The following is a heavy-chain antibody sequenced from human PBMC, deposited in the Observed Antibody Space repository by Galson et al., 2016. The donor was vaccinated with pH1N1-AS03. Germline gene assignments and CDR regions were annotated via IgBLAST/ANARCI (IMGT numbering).Heavy chain of an antibody. Sequence: SVKVSCKASGGDFRGFAINWMRQAPGQGLEWMGGIIPSLSTPVYAQQFQGRVSITADDSTYTVFMEVNRLTSEDTAVYYCARFDGNFDVWRGRFYYGMDVWGQGTTVKVSS. CDR1: GGDFRGFA. CDR2: IIPSLSTP. J-gene: IGHJ6*02. D-gene: IGHD3-3*01. CDR3: ARFDGNFDVWRGRFYYGMDV. V-gene: IGHV1-69*13.